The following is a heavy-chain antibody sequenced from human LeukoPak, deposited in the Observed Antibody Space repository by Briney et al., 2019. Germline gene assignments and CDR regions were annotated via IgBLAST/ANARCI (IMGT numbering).Heavy chain of an antibody. CDR3: ARAKGAVAGVFDY. V-gene: IGHV3-21*01. CDR2: ITSSSNFI. Sequence: GGSLRLSCAASGFTFSTYSMNWVRQAPGKGLEWVSSITSSSNFIYYADSVKGRFTISRDNAKNSLYLQMNSLRAEDTTVYYCARAKGAVAGVFDYWGQGTLVTVSS. J-gene: IGHJ4*02. CDR1: GFTFSTYS. D-gene: IGHD6-19*01.